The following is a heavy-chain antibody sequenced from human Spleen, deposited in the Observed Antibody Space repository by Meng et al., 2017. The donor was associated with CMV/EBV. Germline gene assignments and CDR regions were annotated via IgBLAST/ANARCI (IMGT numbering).Heavy chain of an antibody. D-gene: IGHD2-2*01. CDR1: FSFSSYC. Sequence: FSFSSYCMHWVRQAPGKGLEWVAFIRFHGSDKFYADSVKGRFTISRDNSKRSLFLQMNSLRPEDTAVYYCAKDEFYSVKVPAESSDPWGQGTLVTVSS. V-gene: IGHV3-30*02. CDR2: IRFHGSDK. J-gene: IGHJ5*02. CDR3: AKDEFYSVKVPAESSDP.